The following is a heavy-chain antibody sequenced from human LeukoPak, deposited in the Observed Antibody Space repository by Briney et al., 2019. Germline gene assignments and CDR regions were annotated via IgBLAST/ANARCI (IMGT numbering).Heavy chain of an antibody. CDR1: GFTFSSYG. J-gene: IGHJ4*02. CDR3: AKETYRDSSAYADY. V-gene: IGHV3-30*18. D-gene: IGHD3-22*01. CDR2: ISYDGSKK. Sequence: PGGSLRLSCAASGFTFSSYGIHWVRQAPGKGLEGVAVISYDGSKKYYADSAKGRFTISRYNSRNTLYLEMNSLRAEDTAVYYCAKETYRDSSAYADYWGQGTLVTVPS.